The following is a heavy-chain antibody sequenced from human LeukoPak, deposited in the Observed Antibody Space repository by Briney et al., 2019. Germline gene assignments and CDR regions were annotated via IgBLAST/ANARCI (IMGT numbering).Heavy chain of an antibody. CDR2: IYYNGNS. D-gene: IGHD6-13*01. CDR1: GPSIRNNNYH. V-gene: IGHV4-39*01. CDR3: ARHTAPTIAQTVGWFDL. Sequence: SDTLSLTCTVSGPSIRNNNYHWRCSSQPPGKGLERIGSIYYNGNSYYSPSLKSRVTIFVDTSKNQFALKLSSVTVADTAVYYCARHTAPTIAQTVGWFDLWGQGTLVTVSS. J-gene: IGHJ5*02.